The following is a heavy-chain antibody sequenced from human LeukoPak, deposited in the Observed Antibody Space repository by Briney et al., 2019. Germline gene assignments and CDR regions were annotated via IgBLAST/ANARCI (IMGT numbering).Heavy chain of an antibody. CDR2: INHSGST. V-gene: IGHV4-34*01. D-gene: IGHD6-13*01. CDR1: GGSFSGYY. J-gene: IGHJ1*01. Sequence: SETLSLTCAVYGGSFSGYYWSWIRQPPGKGLEWIGEINHSGSTNYNPSLKSRVTISVDTSKNQFSLKLSSVTAADTAVYYCAIGPAAAAGPAEYFQHWGQGTLVTVSS. CDR3: AIGPAAAAGPAEYFQH.